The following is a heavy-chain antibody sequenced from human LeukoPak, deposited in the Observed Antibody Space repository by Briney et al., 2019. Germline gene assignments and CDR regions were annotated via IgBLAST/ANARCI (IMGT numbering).Heavy chain of an antibody. Sequence: GRSLRLSCAASGFTFSSYGMHWVRQAPGKGLEWVAVISYDGSNKYYADSVKGRFTISRDNSKNTLYLQMNSLRAEDTAVYYCAKVAYYGSGSYDMDVWGQGSTVTVSS. CDR2: ISYDGSNK. CDR1: GFTFSSYG. CDR3: AKVAYYGSGSYDMDV. J-gene: IGHJ6*02. V-gene: IGHV3-30*18. D-gene: IGHD3-10*01.